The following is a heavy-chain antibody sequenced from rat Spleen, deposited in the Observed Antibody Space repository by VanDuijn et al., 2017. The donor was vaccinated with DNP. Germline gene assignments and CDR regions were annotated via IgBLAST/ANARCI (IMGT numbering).Heavy chain of an antibody. CDR3: ARWNSGYYAMDA. CDR1: GYSITSNY. J-gene: IGHJ4*01. Sequence: EVQLQESGPGLVKPSQSLSLTCSVTGYSITSNYWGWIRKFPGNKMEWIGHISYSGSTGYNPSLKSRISITRDTSKNQYFLQLHSVTTEDTATYYCARWNSGYYAMDAWGQGTSVTVSS. CDR2: ISYSGST. V-gene: IGHV3-1*01. D-gene: IGHD4-3*01.